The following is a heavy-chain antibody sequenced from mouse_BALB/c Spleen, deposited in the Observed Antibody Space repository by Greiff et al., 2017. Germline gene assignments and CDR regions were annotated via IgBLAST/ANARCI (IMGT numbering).Heavy chain of an antibody. Sequence: EVQGVESGGGLVQPGGSRKLSCAASGFTFSSFGMHWVRQAPEKGLEWVAYISSGSSTIYYADTVKGRFTISRDNPKNTLFLQMTSLRSEDTAMYYCARYFNYGNYVGAMDYWGQGTSVTVSS. V-gene: IGHV5-17*02. J-gene: IGHJ4*01. CDR1: GFTFSSFG. CDR2: ISSGSSTI. CDR3: ARYFNYGNYVGAMDY. D-gene: IGHD2-1*01.